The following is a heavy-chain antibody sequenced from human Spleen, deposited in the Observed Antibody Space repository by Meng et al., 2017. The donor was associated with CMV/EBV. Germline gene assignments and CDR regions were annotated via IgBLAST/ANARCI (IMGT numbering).Heavy chain of an antibody. V-gene: IGHV3-21*01. CDR1: GFTFSSYG. CDR2: ITSNSIYT. CDR3: AKRGIFGVYIMDV. J-gene: IGHJ6*02. Sequence: GGSLRLSCAASGFTFSSYGMNWVRQAPGKGLEWVSFITSNSIYTYYADSVKGRFTISRDNSKNTVYLQMTRLRAEDTAVYYCAKRGIFGVYIMDVWGRGTTVTVSS. D-gene: IGHD3-3*01.